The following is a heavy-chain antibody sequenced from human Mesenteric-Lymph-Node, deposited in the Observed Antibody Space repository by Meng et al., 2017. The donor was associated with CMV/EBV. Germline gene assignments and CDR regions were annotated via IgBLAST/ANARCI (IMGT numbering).Heavy chain of an antibody. V-gene: IGHV3-20*01. Sequence: GESLKISCAASGFTFDDYGMSWVRQAPGKGLEWVSSINWNGGSTGYADSVKGRFTISRDNAQNSLYLQMNSLRAEDTALYHCARSRYSMDVWGQGTTVTVS. J-gene: IGHJ6*02. CDR2: INWNGGST. CDR3: ARSRYSMDV. CDR1: GFTFDDYG.